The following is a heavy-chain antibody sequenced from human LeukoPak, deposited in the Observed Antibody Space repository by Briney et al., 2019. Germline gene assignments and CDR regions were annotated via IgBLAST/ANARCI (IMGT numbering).Heavy chain of an antibody. J-gene: IGHJ4*02. CDR3: ARHAGGYSFDY. D-gene: IGHD5-18*01. CDR1: GDSISGYY. Sequence: SETLSLTCTVSGDSISGYYWSWIRQPPGKGLEGIGCFYNSGSTNYKPSLKSRVTISVDTSKSQYSLKLSSVAAADTDVYYCARHAGGYSFDYWGQGTLVTVSS. CDR2: FYNSGST. V-gene: IGHV4-59*08.